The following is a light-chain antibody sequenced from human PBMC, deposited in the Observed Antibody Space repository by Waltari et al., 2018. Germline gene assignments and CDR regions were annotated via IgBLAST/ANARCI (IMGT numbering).Light chain of an antibody. CDR1: QTVLASSNNKNY. J-gene: IGKJ4*01. V-gene: IGKV4-1*01. Sequence: DIVMTQSPDSLAVSLGEWPTITCQVSQTVLASSNNKNYLTWYQQKPGQPPKLLVYWASTRESGVPDRFSGSGSGTDFTLTISSLQAEDVAVYFCQQYYSLPLTFGGGTKVEIK. CDR3: QQYYSLPLT. CDR2: WAS.